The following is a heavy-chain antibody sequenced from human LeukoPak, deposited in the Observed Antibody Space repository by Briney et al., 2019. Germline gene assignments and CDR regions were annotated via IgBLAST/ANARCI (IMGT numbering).Heavy chain of an antibody. V-gene: IGHV3-23*01. CDR1: GFPLSSYA. Sequence: GALRLSRSTSGFPLSSYAMTWGRPGPGEGPGRVSDISGGGYNSYYADSVKGRFTISRDNSKNTLFLQMNSLRGEDTAIYYCAKWMVRRDFWSGAFDIWGQGTMVTV. J-gene: IGHJ3*02. CDR3: AKWMVRRDFWSGAFDI. D-gene: IGHD3-3*01. CDR2: ISGGGYNS.